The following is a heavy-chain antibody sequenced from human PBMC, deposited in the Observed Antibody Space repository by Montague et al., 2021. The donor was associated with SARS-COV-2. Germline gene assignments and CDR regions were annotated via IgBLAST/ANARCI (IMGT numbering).Heavy chain of an antibody. CDR1: GDSITNNYY. D-gene: IGHD2-21*01. V-gene: IGHV4-38-2*02. CDR3: ARRHIVGSNRAFDY. CDR2: IYHSGTT. J-gene: IGHJ4*02. Sequence: SETLSLTCTVSGDSITNNYYWGWIRQPPGKGLEWIGTIYHSGTTYYNPSLKSRVTISVDTSNNQFSLKLTSVTAADTAVYYCARRHIVGSNRAFDYWGQGTLVTVSS.